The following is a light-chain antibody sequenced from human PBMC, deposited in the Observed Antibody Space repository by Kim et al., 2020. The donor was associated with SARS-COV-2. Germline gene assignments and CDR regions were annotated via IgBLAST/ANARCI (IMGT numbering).Light chain of an antibody. CDR3: AAWDESLDGFLV. Sequence: VISSCSGSRSNIRINPVNWYQHVPGTAPNPLIYSNSDRPSGVPDRFTASKSDTSAALAISGLQSEDETTYYCAAWDESLDGFLVFGGGTQLTVL. V-gene: IGLV1-44*01. CDR2: SNS. CDR1: RSNIRINP. J-gene: IGLJ2*01.